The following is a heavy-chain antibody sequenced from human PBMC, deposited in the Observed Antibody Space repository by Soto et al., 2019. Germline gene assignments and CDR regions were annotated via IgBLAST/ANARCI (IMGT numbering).Heavy chain of an antibody. CDR3: ARDPRASSSSPPFDY. CDR2: IWYDGSNK. D-gene: IGHD6-6*01. J-gene: IGHJ4*02. Sequence: GGSLRLSCAASGFTFSSYGMYWVRQAPGKGLEWVAVIWYDGSNKYYADSVKGRFTISRDNSKNTLYLQMNSLRAEDTAVYYCARDPRASSSSPPFDYWGQGTLVTVSS. V-gene: IGHV3-33*08. CDR1: GFTFSSYG.